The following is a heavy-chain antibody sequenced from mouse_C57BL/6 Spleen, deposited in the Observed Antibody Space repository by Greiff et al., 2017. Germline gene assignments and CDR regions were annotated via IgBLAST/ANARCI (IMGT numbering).Heavy chain of an antibody. CDR1: GYSITSGYY. CDR2: ISYDGSN. J-gene: IGHJ3*01. D-gene: IGHD2-2*01. CDR3: ARDNYGFPFAY. Sequence: EVKLVESGPGLVKPSQSLSLTCSVTGYSITSGYYWNWIRQFPGNKLEWMGYISYDGSNNYNPSLKNRISITRDTSKNQFFLKLNSVTTEDTATYYCARDNYGFPFAYWGQGTLVTVSA. V-gene: IGHV3-6*01.